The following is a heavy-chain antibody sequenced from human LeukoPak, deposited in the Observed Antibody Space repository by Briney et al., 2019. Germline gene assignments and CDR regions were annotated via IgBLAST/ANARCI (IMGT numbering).Heavy chain of an antibody. J-gene: IGHJ4*02. CDR3: ARGVTS. CDR2: IKHDVSEK. Sequence: PGGSLRLSCAASGFTFSSYWMSWVRQAPGRGLEWVANIKHDVSEKYYVASVKGRFTISRDNAKNSLYLQMNSPRAEATAVYYCARGVTSWGQGTLVTVSS. V-gene: IGHV3-7*01. CDR1: GFTFSSYW. D-gene: IGHD4-23*01.